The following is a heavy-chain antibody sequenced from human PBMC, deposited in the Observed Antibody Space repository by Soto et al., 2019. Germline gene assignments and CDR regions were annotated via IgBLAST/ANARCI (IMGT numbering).Heavy chain of an antibody. J-gene: IGHJ4*02. D-gene: IGHD2-15*01. CDR1: GFTFSSYA. Sequence: EVQLLESGGGLVQPGGSLRLSCAASGFTFSSYAMSWVHQAPGKGLEWVSAISGSGGSTYYADSVKGRFTISRDNSKNTLYLQMNSLRAEDTAVYYCAGGYCSGGSCLDYWGQGTLVTVSS. V-gene: IGHV3-23*01. CDR2: ISGSGGST. CDR3: AGGYCSGGSCLDY.